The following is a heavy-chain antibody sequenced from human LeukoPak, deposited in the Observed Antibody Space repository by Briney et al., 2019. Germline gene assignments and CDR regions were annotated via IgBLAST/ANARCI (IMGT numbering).Heavy chain of an antibody. D-gene: IGHD3-16*01. V-gene: IGHV3-74*01. J-gene: IGHJ4*02. CDR2: VNSDGSTT. Sequence: GGSLRLSRAASGFTFTSYWMHWVRQAPGKGLVWVSSVNSDGSTTRYADSVKGRLTISRDNAKNTLYLQMNSLRAEDTAVYYCARAVSWGHNDYWGQGTLVTVSS. CDR3: ARAVSWGHNDY. CDR1: GFTFTSYW.